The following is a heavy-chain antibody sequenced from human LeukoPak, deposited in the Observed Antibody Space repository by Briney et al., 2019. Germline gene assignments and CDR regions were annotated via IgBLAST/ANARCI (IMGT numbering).Heavy chain of an antibody. J-gene: IGHJ4*02. CDR2: IYHSGST. Sequence: SQTLSLTCTVSGGSISSGGYYWSWIRQPPGKGLEWIGYIYHSGSTYYNPSLKSRITMSVDTSKNQFSLKLSSVTAADTAVYYCVCVLSGYPYYFDYWGQGTLVTVSS. D-gene: IGHD3-22*01. V-gene: IGHV4-30-2*05. CDR1: GGSISSGGYY. CDR3: VCVLSGYPYYFDY.